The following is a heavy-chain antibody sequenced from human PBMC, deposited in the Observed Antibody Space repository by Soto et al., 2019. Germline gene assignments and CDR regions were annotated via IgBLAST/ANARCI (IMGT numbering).Heavy chain of an antibody. CDR2: IYPDDSDT. Sequence: GESLKISCKGSGYSFTTYWIAWVRQMPGKGLEWMGIIYPDDSDTRYSPSFQGQVTISADKSISTAYLQWSSLKALDTAMYYCARSGYAHYFDSWGQGTLVTVSS. D-gene: IGHD3-3*01. CDR3: ARSGYAHYFDS. J-gene: IGHJ4*02. CDR1: GYSFTTYW. V-gene: IGHV5-51*01.